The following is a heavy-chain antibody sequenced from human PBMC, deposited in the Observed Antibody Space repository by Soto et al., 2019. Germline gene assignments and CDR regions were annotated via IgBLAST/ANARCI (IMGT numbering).Heavy chain of an antibody. CDR1: RFAFSSYT. CDR3: AKDPPAGVDY. J-gene: IGHJ4*02. Sequence: XXSLNLSCAPARFAFSSYTVPWVPQAPGKGLEWVSGISGSGGSTYYADSVKGRFTISRDNSRTTLYLQMNSLRAEDTAVYYCAKDPPAGVDYWGQGTLVTVSS. CDR2: ISGSGGST. V-gene: IGHV3-23*01.